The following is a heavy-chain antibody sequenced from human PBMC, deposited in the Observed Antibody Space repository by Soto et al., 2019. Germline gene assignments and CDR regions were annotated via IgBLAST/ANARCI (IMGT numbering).Heavy chain of an antibody. V-gene: IGHV3-33*01. D-gene: IGHD5-12*01. J-gene: IGHJ4*02. Sequence: EGYLRLSCAESGFNVSSYGMHGVRQAPGKRLEWVAVIWYDGSNKYYADSVKGRVTISRDNSKITLYLQMNSLRTEDTDVYYCARDQFSRDMAAANSYFDYWGQGNLVTVSS. CDR1: GFNVSSYG. CDR3: ARDQFSRDMAAANSYFDY. CDR2: IWYDGSNK.